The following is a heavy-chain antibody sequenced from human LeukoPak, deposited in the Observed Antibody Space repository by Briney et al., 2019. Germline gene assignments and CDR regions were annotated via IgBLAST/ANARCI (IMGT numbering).Heavy chain of an antibody. CDR1: GGSMSSNY. CDR2: IYYSGGT. CDR3: AREGVGATGYYYYGMDV. J-gene: IGHJ6*02. Sequence: SETLSLTCTVSGGSMSSNYCSWIRQSPGKGLEWIGYIYYSGGTNYNPSLKSRVTISTDASKNQFSLKLSSVTAADTAVYYCAREGVGATGYYYYGMDVWGQGTTVTVSS. V-gene: IGHV4-59*01. D-gene: IGHD1-26*01.